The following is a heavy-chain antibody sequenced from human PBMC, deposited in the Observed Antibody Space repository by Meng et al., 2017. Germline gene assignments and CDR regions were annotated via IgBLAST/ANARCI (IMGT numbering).Heavy chain of an antibody. CDR3: ARGSYYDSSGYYSVNY. Sequence: QVQRVESGGGAVRLGRSLRLSCAASGFTFSSYAMHWVRQAPGKGLEWVAVISYDGSNKYYADSVKGRFTISRDNSKNTLYLQMNSLRAEDTAVYYCARGSYYDSSGYYSVNYWGQGTLVTVSS. J-gene: IGHJ4*02. CDR2: ISYDGSNK. V-gene: IGHV3-30*01. D-gene: IGHD3-22*01. CDR1: GFTFSSYA.